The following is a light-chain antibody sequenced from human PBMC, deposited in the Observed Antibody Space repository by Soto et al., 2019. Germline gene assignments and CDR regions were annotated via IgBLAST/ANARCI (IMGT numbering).Light chain of an antibody. J-gene: IGKJ1*01. V-gene: IGKV3-20*01. CDR3: QQYGRTSWT. CDR1: QSVSTYF. Sequence: ESVLTQSPGTLSLSPGEGATLSCRASQSVSTYFFAWYQQKPGQAPRLLIYGASTRATGIPDRFSGSGSGTDFTLTISRLEPEDFAVYYCQQYGRTSWTFGQGTKV. CDR2: GAS.